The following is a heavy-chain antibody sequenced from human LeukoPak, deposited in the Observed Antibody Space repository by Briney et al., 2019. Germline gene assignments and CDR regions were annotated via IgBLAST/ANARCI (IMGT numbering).Heavy chain of an antibody. CDR3: ARDRDSGYDDDAFDI. Sequence: GGSLRLSCAASGFTFSSYDMHWVRHATGKGLEWVSAIGTAGDTYYPGSVKGRFTISRDNSKNTVYLQMNSLRADDTAVYYCARDRDSGYDDDAFDIWGQGTMVSVSS. V-gene: IGHV3-13*01. J-gene: IGHJ3*02. CDR1: GFTFSSYD. CDR2: IGTAGDT. D-gene: IGHD5-12*01.